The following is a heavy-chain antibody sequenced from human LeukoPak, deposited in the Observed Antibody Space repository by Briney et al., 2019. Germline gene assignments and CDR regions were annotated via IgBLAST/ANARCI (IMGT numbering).Heavy chain of an antibody. V-gene: IGHV3-74*01. Sequence: GGPLSLSCAASGFTFSNYWWHWVRQPPGKGLVWVSRINGDGSTTNYADSVKGRFTISRDNAKNTLFLQMNSLRAEDTAVYYCAGGRGSYGLWDSWGQGTLVTVSS. D-gene: IGHD1-26*01. CDR3: AGGRGSYGLWDS. CDR1: GFTFSNYW. J-gene: IGHJ4*02. CDR2: INGDGSTT.